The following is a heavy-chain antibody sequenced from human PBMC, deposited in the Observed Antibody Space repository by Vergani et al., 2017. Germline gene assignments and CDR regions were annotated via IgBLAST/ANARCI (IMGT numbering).Heavy chain of an antibody. D-gene: IGHD3-3*01. Sequence: EVQLVQAGAEVKKPGASLKISCKGSGYSFTSYWIGWVRPMPGKGLEWMAIIYPGDSVNRYSPSFQGQVTITADNSISTAYLQWSSLKASDTAMYYCASGGIHYDFWSSYFGAFDIWGQGTMVTVSS. J-gene: IGHJ3*02. CDR2: IYPGDSVN. V-gene: IGHV5-51*03. CDR3: ASGGIHYDFWSSYFGAFDI. CDR1: GYSFTSYW.